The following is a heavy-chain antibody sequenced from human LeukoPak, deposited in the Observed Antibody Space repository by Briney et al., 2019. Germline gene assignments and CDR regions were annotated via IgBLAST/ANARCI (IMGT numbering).Heavy chain of an antibody. CDR2: IIPILGIA. D-gene: IGHD3-22*01. Sequence: SVKVSCKASGGTFSSYAISWVRQAPGQGLEWMGRIIPILGIANYAQKFQGRVTITADKSTSTAYMELSSLRSEDTAVYYCARDDYYDSSDQLDPWGQGTLVTVSS. CDR1: GGTFSSYA. CDR3: ARDDYYDSSDQLDP. V-gene: IGHV1-69*04. J-gene: IGHJ5*02.